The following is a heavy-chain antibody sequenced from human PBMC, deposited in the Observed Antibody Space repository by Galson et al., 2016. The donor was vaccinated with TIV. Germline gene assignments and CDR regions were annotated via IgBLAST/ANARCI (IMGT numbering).Heavy chain of an antibody. CDR2: ISHSGVA. Sequence: LSLTCGVSGPSITSGSFWGWIRQPPRKGLEWIGSISHSGVAHYRPSLMSRVTMSVDTSKNQFSLKLISVTAADTAVYYCASDHPLSTVFIAYPGKPYHGLDVWCQGTAVTVSS. V-gene: IGHV4-38-2*01. D-gene: IGHD2/OR15-2a*01. J-gene: IGHJ6*02. CDR1: GPSITSGSF. CDR3: ASDHPLSTVFIAYPGKPYHGLDV.